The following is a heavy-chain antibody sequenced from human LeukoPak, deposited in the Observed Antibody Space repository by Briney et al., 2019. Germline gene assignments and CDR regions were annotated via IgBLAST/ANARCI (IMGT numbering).Heavy chain of an antibody. D-gene: IGHD4/OR15-4a*01. V-gene: IGHV3-23*01. CDR3: TKGTIELGV. CDR2: ISDRGDST. J-gene: IGHJ6*02. Sequence: GGSLRLSCAASGFTFTAYAMSWVRQAPGKGLEWVSTISDRGDSTYYADSVKGRFTISRDNSKDTVFLQLNSLQVEDTALYYCTKGTIELGVWGQGTTVTVSS. CDR1: GFTFTAYA.